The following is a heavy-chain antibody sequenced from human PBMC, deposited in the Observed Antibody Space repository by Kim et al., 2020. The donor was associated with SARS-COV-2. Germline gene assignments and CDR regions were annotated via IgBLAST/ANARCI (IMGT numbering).Heavy chain of an antibody. J-gene: IGHJ4*02. V-gene: IGHV3-48*03. CDR2: VGSGGITA. CDR1: GFFVNSYD. CDR3: ARDEDASGSLDH. D-gene: IGHD7-27*01. Sequence: GGSLRLSCAVSGFFVNSYDVTWVRQAPGKGLEWISFVGSGGITAYYADSVRGRFTVSRDTAKNSVFLQMNSLRVEDTGIYYCARDEDASGSLDHWGQGTLVTVSS.